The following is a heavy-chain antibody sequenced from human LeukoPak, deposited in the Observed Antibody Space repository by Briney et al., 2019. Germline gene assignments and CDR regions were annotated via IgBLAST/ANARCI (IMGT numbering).Heavy chain of an antibody. CDR3: AKEIGRLGVPLYDY. D-gene: IGHD3/OR15-3a*01. V-gene: IGHV3-23*01. Sequence: GGSLRLSCAASGFTFSSYAMSWVRQAPGEGLEWVAGISDNGGGPYYADSLKGRFTISRDNSKNILYLQMNSLRAEGTAVYYCAKEIGRLGVPLYDYWGRGTLVTASS. CDR1: GFTFSSYA. J-gene: IGHJ4*02. CDR2: ISDNGGGP.